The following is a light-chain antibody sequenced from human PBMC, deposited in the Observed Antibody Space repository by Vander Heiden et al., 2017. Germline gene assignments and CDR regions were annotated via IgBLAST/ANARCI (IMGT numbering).Light chain of an antibody. CDR2: AAS. Sequence: DIQMTQSPSSLSPSVGDRATISCRASQSISNYLNWYQQKPGKAPKLLIYAASTLQSGVPSRFSGSGSGTDFTLTISSLQPEDFATYYCQQSYSTPQLTFGGGTKVEIK. CDR3: QQSYSTPQLT. J-gene: IGKJ4*01. V-gene: IGKV1-39*01. CDR1: QSISNY.